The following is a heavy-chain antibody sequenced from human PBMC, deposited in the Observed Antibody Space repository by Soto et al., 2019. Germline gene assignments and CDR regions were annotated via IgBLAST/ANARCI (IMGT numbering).Heavy chain of an antibody. CDR3: TTDQIGYCSGGSCYSIDY. Sequence: GGSLRLSCAASGFTFSNAWMNWVRQAPGKGLEWVGRIKSKTDGGTTDYAAPVKGRFTISRDDSKNTLYLQMNSLKTEDTAVYYCTTDQIGYCSGGSCYSIDYWGQGTLVTVSS. D-gene: IGHD2-15*01. CDR2: IKSKTDGGTT. J-gene: IGHJ4*02. CDR1: GFTFSNAW. V-gene: IGHV3-15*07.